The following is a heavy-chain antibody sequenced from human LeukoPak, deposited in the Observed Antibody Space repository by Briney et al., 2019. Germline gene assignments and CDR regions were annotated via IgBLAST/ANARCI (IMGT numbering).Heavy chain of an antibody. D-gene: IGHD1-26*01. Sequence: PSETLSLTCTVSGVSISNSYWSWLRQPPGKGLEGFGFFHDSESTNYNPSLKSRVSISLDTSKNQVSPWLSSVTAADTAVYYCARGDASGRPGIGFDFWGQGTLVTVSS. V-gene: IGHV4-59*01. J-gene: IGHJ4*02. CDR1: GVSISNSY. CDR3: ARGDASGRPGIGFDF. CDR2: FHDSEST.